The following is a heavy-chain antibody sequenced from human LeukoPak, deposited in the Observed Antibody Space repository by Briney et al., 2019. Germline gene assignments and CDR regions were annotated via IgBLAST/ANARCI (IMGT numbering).Heavy chain of an antibody. V-gene: IGHV3-9*01. CDR3: ATPGGY. Sequence: PGGSLRLSCAASGFTFDDYAMHGVRQTPGKGLEWVSGITWNSGSIGYADSVKGRFTISRDNAKNSLYLQMNSLRAEDTAFYYCATPGGYWGQGTLVTVSS. CDR2: ITWNSGSI. J-gene: IGHJ4*02. CDR1: GFTFDDYA. D-gene: IGHD3-16*01.